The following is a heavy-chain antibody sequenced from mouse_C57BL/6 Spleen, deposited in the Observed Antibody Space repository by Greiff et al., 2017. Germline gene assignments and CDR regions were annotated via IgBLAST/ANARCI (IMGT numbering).Heavy chain of an antibody. J-gene: IGHJ4*01. D-gene: IGHD2-1*01. CDR3: ARSGYYGISDYALDG. V-gene: IGHV1-76*01. CDR1: GYTFTDYY. CDR2: IYPGCGNT. Sequence: VQLQQSGAELVRPGASVKLSCKASGYTFTDYYINWVKQRPGQGLEWIARIYPGCGNTYYNEKFKGKATLTAEKSSSTAYMQLSGLTSEDSAVYCCARSGYYGISDYALDGWSQGTSGTVS.